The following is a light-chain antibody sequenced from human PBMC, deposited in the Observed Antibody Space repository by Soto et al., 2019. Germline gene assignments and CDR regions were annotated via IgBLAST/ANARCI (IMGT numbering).Light chain of an antibody. V-gene: IGKV3-11*01. Sequence: EIVLTQSPATLSLSPGERATLSCSASQSVDNYLAWYQQKPGQAPRLLIYDVSNRATGTPARFSGSGSGIDFTLSMSSLEPEDFAVYYCQQRSNRPRFTFGPGTKVDIK. CDR2: DVS. J-gene: IGKJ3*01. CDR3: QQRSNRPRFT. CDR1: QSVDNY.